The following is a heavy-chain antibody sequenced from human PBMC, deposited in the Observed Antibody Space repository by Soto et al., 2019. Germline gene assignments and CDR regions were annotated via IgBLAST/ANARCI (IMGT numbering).Heavy chain of an antibody. CDR3: ARVGAMVRGVITWGNWFDP. D-gene: IGHD3-10*01. J-gene: IGHJ5*02. CDR2: IYYSGST. Sequence: SETLSLTCTVSGGSISSGGYYWSWIRQHPGKGLEWIGYIYYSGSTYYNPSLKSRVTISVDTSKNQFSLKLSSVTAADTAVYYCARVGAMVRGVITWGNWFDPWGKGPLVTVSS. V-gene: IGHV4-31*03. CDR1: GGSISSGGYY.